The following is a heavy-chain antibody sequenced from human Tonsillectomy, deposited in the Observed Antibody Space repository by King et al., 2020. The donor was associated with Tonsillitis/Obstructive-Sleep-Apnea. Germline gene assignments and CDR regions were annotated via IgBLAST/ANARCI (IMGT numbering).Heavy chain of an antibody. J-gene: IGHJ4*02. CDR3: AHTSMAAAYEPSYCFDY. CDR2: IYWDDDQ. CDR1: GFSLRTSGVG. V-gene: IGHV2-5*02. Sequence: ITLKESGPTLVKPTQTLTLTCTFSGFSLRTSGVGVGWIRQPPGKALEWLALIYWDDDQRYSPSPRSRLTITNDTSKNQVVLTMTNMDPVDTATYYCAHTSMAAAYEPSYCFDYWGQGTLVTVSS. D-gene: IGHD6-13*01.